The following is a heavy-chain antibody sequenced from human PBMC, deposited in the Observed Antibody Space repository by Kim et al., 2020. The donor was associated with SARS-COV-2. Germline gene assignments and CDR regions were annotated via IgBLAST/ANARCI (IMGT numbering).Heavy chain of an antibody. J-gene: IGHJ6*02. Sequence: SETLSLTCTVSGGSISSGGYYWSWIRQHPGKGLEWIGYIYYSGSTYYNPSLKSRVTISVDTSKNQFSLKLSSVTAADTAVYYCARDLRRSIGLPGYYYGMDVWGQGTTVTVSS. CDR1: GGSISSGGYY. D-gene: IGHD4-17*01. CDR2: IYYSGST. V-gene: IGHV4-31*03. CDR3: ARDLRRSIGLPGYYYGMDV.